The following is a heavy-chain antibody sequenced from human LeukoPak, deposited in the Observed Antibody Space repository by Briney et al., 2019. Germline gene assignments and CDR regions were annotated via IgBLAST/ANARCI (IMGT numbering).Heavy chain of an antibody. Sequence: GGSLRLSCAASGFTFSSYAMSWVRQAPGKGLEWVSAISGSGHTTYYADSVKGRFTISRDNSKNTLYLQMNSLRAEDTALYYCARVWEIHNPGYFDYWGQGTLVTVSS. CDR3: ARVWEIHNPGYFDY. J-gene: IGHJ4*02. CDR2: ISGSGHTT. D-gene: IGHD1-26*01. V-gene: IGHV3-23*01. CDR1: GFTFSSYA.